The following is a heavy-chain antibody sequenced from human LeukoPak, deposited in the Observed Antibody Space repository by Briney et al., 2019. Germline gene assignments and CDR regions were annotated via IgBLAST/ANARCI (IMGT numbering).Heavy chain of an antibody. CDR1: GYTFTSYG. D-gene: IGHD5-12*01. V-gene: IGHV1-18*01. CDR3: ARDPLNSGYDFFDWFDP. Sequence: ASVKVSCKPSGYTFTSYGISWVRQAPGQGLESMGWISAYNGNRNYAQKLQGRVTMTTDTSTSTAYMELRSLRSEDTAVYYCARDPLNSGYDFFDWFDPWGQGTLVTVSS. J-gene: IGHJ5*02. CDR2: ISAYNGNR.